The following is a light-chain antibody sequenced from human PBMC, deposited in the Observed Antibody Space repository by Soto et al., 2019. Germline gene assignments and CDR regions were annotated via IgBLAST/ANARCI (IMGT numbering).Light chain of an antibody. CDR2: DAS. CDR3: QLYKNVILT. Sequence: DIKMTQSPSSLSASVGDSVTLTCQASEDVSDYVNWYQQKPGRAPKLLIYDASKLETGVPSRFSGSGSGTDFTFTIRDPQPEDFATYYCQLYKNVILTFGGGTRVDI. J-gene: IGKJ4*01. V-gene: IGKV1-33*01. CDR1: EDVSDY.